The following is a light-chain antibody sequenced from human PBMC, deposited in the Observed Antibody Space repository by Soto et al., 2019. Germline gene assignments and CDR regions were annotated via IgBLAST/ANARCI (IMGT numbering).Light chain of an antibody. CDR1: QSVSSY. Sequence: EIVLTQSPATLSLSPGERATLSCRASQSVSSYLAWYQQKPGQAPRLLIYDASNRATGIPARFSGSGFGTDFTLTISSLEPEDFAVYYCQQRSNWPPRVTLGGGTKVEIK. V-gene: IGKV3-11*01. J-gene: IGKJ4*01. CDR3: QQRSNWPPRVT. CDR2: DAS.